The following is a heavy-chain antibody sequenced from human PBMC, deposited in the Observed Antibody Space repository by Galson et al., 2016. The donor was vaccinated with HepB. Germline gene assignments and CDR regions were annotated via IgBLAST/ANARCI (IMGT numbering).Heavy chain of an antibody. D-gene: IGHD1-26*01. V-gene: IGHV1-18*01. CDR2: ISAYNGNT. CDR3: ARDLGYSETSYFDN. J-gene: IGHJ4*01. Sequence: SVKVSCKGSGYTFTSYGITWVRQAPGQGLEWMGWISAYNGNTNYAQKFQGRVTMTTDTSTSTVYVELRSLRSDDTAVYYCARDLGYSETSYFDNWGQGTLVTVSS. CDR1: GYTFTSYG.